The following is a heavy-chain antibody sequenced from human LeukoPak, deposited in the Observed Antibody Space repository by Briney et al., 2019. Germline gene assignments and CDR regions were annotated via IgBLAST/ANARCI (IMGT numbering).Heavy chain of an antibody. J-gene: IGHJ4*02. D-gene: IGHD1-14*01. CDR2: IYYSGST. V-gene: IGHV4-30-4*01. CDR3: ARVVWPEIIAY. CDR1: GGSISSGDYY. Sequence: SETLSLTCTVSGGSISSGDYYWSWIRQPPGKGLEWIGYIYYSGSTYYNPSLKSRVTISVDTSKNQFSLKLSSVTAADTAVYYWARVVWPEIIAYGGREPLAPVS.